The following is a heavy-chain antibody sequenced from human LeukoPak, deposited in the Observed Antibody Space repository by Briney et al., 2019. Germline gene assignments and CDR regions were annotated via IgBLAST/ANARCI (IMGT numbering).Heavy chain of an antibody. J-gene: IGHJ4*02. CDR1: GYTFTGYY. D-gene: IGHD1-26*01. CDR3: AGRDLWELLDY. CDR2: INSNSGGT. Sequence: ASVKVSCKASGYTFTGYYLHWVRQAPGQGLESMGWINSNSGGTNFAQKFQGRVTMTRDTSISTAYMELSRLRSDDTAVYYCAGRDLWELLDYWGQGTLVTVSS. V-gene: IGHV1-2*02.